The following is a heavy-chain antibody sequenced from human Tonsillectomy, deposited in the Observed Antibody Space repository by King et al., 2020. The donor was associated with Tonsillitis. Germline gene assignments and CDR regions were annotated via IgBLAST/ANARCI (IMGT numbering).Heavy chain of an antibody. CDR1: GDSISSDTYY. CDR2: IHISGGT. J-gene: IGHJ4*02. CDR3: ARDSNFNNLDFDC. D-gene: IGHD1-14*01. Sequence: QLQESGPGLVKPSQTLSLTCMVSGDSISSDTYYWSWIRQPAGKGLEWIGRIHISGGTSYNPSLRSRVTISVETSKNQFSLSLTSGTAADTAVYYCARDSNFNNLDFDCWGQGALVTVSS. V-gene: IGHV4-61*02.